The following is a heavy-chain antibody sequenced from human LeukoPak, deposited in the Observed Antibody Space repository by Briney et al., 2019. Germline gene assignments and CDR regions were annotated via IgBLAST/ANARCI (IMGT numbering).Heavy chain of an antibody. D-gene: IGHD4-11*01. J-gene: IGHJ5*02. CDR1: GGSISSSSYY. CDR2: IYYSGST. V-gene: IGHV4-39*07. Sequence: SETLSLTCTVSGGSISSSSYYWGWIRQPPGKGLEWNGSIYYSGSTYYTPSLKSRVTISVDTSKNQFSLKLSSVTAADTAVYYCAREADYSNWFDPWGQGTLVTVSS. CDR3: AREADYSNWFDP.